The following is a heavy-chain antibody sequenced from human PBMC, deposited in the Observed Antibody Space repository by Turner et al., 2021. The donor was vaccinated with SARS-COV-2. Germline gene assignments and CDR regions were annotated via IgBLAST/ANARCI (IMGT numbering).Heavy chain of an antibody. CDR3: ARLGGGDRPGDY. V-gene: IGHV1-69*01. CDR1: GGTFSTYA. CDR2: IIPIFGTA. D-gene: IGHD2-21*02. J-gene: IGHJ4*02. Sequence: QVQLVQSGTEVKKPGSSVKVSCKASGGTFSTYAITWVRQAPGQGLEWMGGIIPIFGTAKYAQKFQGRFTITADESTSTAYMELSSLRSEDTAVYYCARLGGGDRPGDYWGQGTLVTVSS.